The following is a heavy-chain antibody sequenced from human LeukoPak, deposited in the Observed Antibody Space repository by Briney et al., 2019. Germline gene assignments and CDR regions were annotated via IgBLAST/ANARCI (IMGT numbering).Heavy chain of an antibody. CDR2: IYHTGRT. V-gene: IGHV4-38-2*02. Sequence: SETLSLSCSVSGFSISSGFYLGWIRQPPGKGLEWIGSIYHTGRTYYNPSLKSRVTISVDTSKKEFSLRLSPISAADTAVSYCARHTFGFDPWGQGTLVTVSS. D-gene: IGHD2-2*02. J-gene: IGHJ5*02. CDR3: ARHTFGFDP. CDR1: GFSISSGFY.